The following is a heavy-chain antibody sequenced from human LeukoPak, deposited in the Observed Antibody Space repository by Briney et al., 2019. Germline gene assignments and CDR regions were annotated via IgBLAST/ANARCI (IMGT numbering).Heavy chain of an antibody. J-gene: IGHJ4*02. CDR1: GYTFTDYY. D-gene: IGHD3-3*01. V-gene: IGHV1-2*02. Sequence: ASVKVSCKASGYTFTDYYMHWVRQAPGQGLEWMAWINPYTGGTNYAQRFQGRVTMTMDTSISTAYMELNSLRSDDTAVYYCARGWSGPYYFDYWGQGTLVTVSS. CDR3: ARGWSGPYYFDY. CDR2: INPYTGGT.